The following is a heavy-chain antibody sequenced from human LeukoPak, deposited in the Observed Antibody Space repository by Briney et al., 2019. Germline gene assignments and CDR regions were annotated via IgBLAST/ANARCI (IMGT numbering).Heavy chain of an antibody. Sequence: GGSLRLSCEGSGFSVSSYWMTWVRQLPGKGPEWVANIRQDESERYFADSVKGRFTISRDNAKKSVYLHMSSLRAEDTALYYCARLSAYYYGSYFYYYMDVWGKGTTVTVSS. CDR2: IRQDESER. CDR3: ARLSAYYYGSYFYYYMDV. J-gene: IGHJ6*03. CDR1: GFSVSSYW. V-gene: IGHV3-7*01. D-gene: IGHD3-10*01.